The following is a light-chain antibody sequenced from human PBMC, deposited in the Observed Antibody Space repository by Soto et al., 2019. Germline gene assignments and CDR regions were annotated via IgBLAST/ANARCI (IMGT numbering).Light chain of an antibody. CDR3: SSYTSSSTLYV. CDR1: SSDVGGYNY. Sequence: QSALTQPAFVSGSPGQSITISCTGTSSDVGGYNYVSWYQQHPGKAPKLMIYEVSNRPSGVSNRFSGSKSGNTASLTISGLQAEDEADYYCSSYTSSSTLYVFGTGTKVTVL. J-gene: IGLJ1*01. V-gene: IGLV2-14*01. CDR2: EVS.